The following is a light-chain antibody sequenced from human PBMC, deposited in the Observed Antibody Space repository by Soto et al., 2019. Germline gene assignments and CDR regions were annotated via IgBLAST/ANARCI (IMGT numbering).Light chain of an antibody. CDR2: RAS. CDR1: HDITKC. CDR3: QQHHSNSRT. Sequence: DIQMTQSPSSVSSSVGDRITITCRASHDITKCLAWYQQTPGNDPKLLLCRASTLRSGDHPGSSGSGCGTEFTLPLSSQHQHDFSTDYYQQHHSNSRTFGQGTKVDIK. V-gene: IGKV1D-16*01. J-gene: IGKJ1*01.